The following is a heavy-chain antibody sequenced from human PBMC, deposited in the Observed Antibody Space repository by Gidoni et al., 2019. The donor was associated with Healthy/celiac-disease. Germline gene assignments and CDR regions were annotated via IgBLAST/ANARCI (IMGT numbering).Heavy chain of an antibody. CDR3: ATDSTMFGVVYGRDV. CDR2: IYYSGST. V-gene: IGHV4-39*01. CDR1: GGSLSSSSYY. J-gene: IGHJ6*02. Sequence: QLQLQESGPGLVKPSETLSLTCTVPGGSLSSSSYYWGWIRQPPGKGLEWIGSIYYSGSTYYDPSLKSRGTISVDTSKNQFSLKLSSVTAADTAVYYCATDSTMFGVVYGRDVWGQGTTVTVSS. D-gene: IGHD3-3*01.